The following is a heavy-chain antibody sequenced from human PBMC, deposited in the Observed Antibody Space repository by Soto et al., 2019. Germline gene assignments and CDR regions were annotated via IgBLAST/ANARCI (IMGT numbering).Heavy chain of an antibody. CDR2: IYSSGST. D-gene: IGHD6-13*01. Sequence: SEPLSLTCTVSGGSINSDYWSWIRQPAGKGLEWIGRIYSSGSTAYNSSLKSRLTMSVDTSKNQFSLRLASVTAADTAVYYCARRVLAAAGDYYDSWGQGALVT. V-gene: IGHV4-4*07. CDR1: GGSINSDY. J-gene: IGHJ4*02. CDR3: ARRVLAAAGDYYDS.